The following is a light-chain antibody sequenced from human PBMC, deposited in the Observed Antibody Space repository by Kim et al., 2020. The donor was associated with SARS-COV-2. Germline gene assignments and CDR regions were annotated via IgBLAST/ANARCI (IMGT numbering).Light chain of an antibody. Sequence: SVVDGVASTCRTSQYINRFLTWIQQKPGKVPKRLIYHASTLQSGIPARFGGSRSRTEFSLTISSLQPEDFATDDSLQHKSYPCIFCQGTQREIK. V-gene: IGKV1-17*03. J-gene: IGKJ2*02. CDR3: LQHKSYPCI. CDR2: HAS. CDR1: QYINRF.